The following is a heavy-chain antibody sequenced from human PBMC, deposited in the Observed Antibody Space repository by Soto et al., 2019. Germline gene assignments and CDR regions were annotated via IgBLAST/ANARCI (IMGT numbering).Heavy chain of an antibody. D-gene: IGHD6-13*01. CDR1: GGTFSSYA. Sequence: QVQLVQSGAEVKKPGSSVKVSCKASGGTFSSYAISWVRQAPGQGLEWMGGIIPFFGTANYAQKVQGRVTITADKSTSTAYMELSSLRSEDTAVYYCAPLYSSSWSRNWFDPWGQGTLVTVSS. CDR3: APLYSSSWSRNWFDP. CDR2: IIPFFGTA. V-gene: IGHV1-69*06. J-gene: IGHJ5*02.